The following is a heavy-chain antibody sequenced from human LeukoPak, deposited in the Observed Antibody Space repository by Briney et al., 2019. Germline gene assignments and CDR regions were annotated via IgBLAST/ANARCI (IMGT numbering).Heavy chain of an antibody. V-gene: IGHV4-61*09. CDR2: INHSGST. Sequence: PSQTLSLTCTVSGGSISGGDYYWSWIRQPAGKRLEWIGEINHSGSTNYNPSLKSRVTISVDTSKNQFSLKLSSVTAADTAVYYCARGRPSRTRFGELLCFDYWGQGTLVTVSS. CDR3: ARGRPSRTRFGELLCFDY. J-gene: IGHJ4*02. CDR1: GGSISGGDYY. D-gene: IGHD3-10*01.